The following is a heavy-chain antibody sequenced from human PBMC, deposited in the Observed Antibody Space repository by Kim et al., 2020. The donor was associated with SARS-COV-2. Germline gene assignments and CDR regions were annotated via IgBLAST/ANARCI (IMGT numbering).Heavy chain of an antibody. J-gene: IGHJ4*02. D-gene: IGHD6-13*01. Sequence: GGSLRLSCAASGFTFRNAWMSWVRQAPGKGLEWVGRIKSKSDGGTTDYAAPVKGRFTISRDDSSNTLYLQMNSLKIEDAAVYYCTTDRVHSISWYYFDCWGQGTLVTVSS. V-gene: IGHV3-15*01. CDR3: TTDRVHSISWYYFDC. CDR2: IKSKSDGGTT. CDR1: GFTFRNAW.